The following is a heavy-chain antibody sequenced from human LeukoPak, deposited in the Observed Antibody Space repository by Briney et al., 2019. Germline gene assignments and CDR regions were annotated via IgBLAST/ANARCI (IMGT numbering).Heavy chain of an antibody. CDR2: IYYSGTS. Sequence: SETLSLTCSVSGGSISSSSYYWGWIRQPPGKGLEWIGTIYYSGTSYYNPSLKSRVTISVDTSKNQFSLKVSSVTAADTAVYYCARGGSAKYFQHWGQGTLVTVSS. V-gene: IGHV4-39*07. J-gene: IGHJ1*01. CDR3: ARGGSAKYFQH. D-gene: IGHD2-15*01. CDR1: GGSISSSSYY.